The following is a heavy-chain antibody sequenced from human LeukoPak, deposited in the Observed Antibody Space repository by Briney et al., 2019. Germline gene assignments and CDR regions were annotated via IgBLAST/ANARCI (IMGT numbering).Heavy chain of an antibody. Sequence: GGSLRLSCAASGFTFSSYSMNWVRQAPGKGLEWVSSISSSSSYIYYADSVKGRFTISRDNAKNSLYLRMNSLRAEDTAVYYCARGRASYYYDSSGYPFDYWGQGTLVTVSS. J-gene: IGHJ4*02. CDR3: ARGRASYYYDSSGYPFDY. CDR2: ISSSSSYI. D-gene: IGHD3-22*01. V-gene: IGHV3-21*01. CDR1: GFTFSSYS.